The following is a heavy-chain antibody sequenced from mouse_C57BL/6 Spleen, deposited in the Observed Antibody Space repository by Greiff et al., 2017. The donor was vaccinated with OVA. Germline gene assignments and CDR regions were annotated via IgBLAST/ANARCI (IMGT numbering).Heavy chain of an antibody. CDR2: INPNNGGT. CDR3: ARSFYYYGRSFYYFDY. CDR1: GYTFTDYN. J-gene: IGHJ2*01. V-gene: IGHV1-18*01. D-gene: IGHD1-1*01. Sequence: EVQLQQSGPELVKPGASVQIPCKASGYTFTDYNMDWVKQSHGKSLEWIGDINPNNGGTIYNQKFKGKATLTVDKSSSTAYMELRSLTSEDTAVYYCARSFYYYGRSFYYFDYWGQGTTLTVSS.